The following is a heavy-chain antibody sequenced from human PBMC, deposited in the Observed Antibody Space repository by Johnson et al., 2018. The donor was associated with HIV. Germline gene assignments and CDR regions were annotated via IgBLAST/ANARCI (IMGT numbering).Heavy chain of an antibody. Sequence: VQLVESGGGLVQPGGSLRLSCAASGFTFSSYWMSWVRQAPGKGLEYVSAISSNGGSTYYAQSVKGSFTISRDNSKNTLYLQMGSLRAEDMAVYYCARAAYSGSHHDAFDIWGQGTMVTVSS. V-gene: IGHV3-64*01. D-gene: IGHD1-26*01. CDR3: ARAAYSGSHHDAFDI. J-gene: IGHJ3*02. CDR2: ISSNGGST. CDR1: GFTFSSYW.